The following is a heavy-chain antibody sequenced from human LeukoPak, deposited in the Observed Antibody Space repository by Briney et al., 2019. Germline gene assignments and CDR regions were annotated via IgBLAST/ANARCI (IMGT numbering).Heavy chain of an antibody. CDR2: ISSTSSYI. Sequence: GGSLRLSCAASGFTFSIYAMSWVRQAPGKGLEWVSSISSTSSYIYYADSVKGRFTISRDNAKNSLYLQMNSLRAEDTAVYYCASLGAAGPNYYYYYMDVWGKGTTVTISS. V-gene: IGHV3-21*01. CDR3: ASLGAAGPNYYYYYMDV. J-gene: IGHJ6*03. D-gene: IGHD6-13*01. CDR1: GFTFSIYA.